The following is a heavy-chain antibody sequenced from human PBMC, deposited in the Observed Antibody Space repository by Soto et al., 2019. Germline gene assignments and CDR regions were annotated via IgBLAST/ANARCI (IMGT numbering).Heavy chain of an antibody. D-gene: IGHD3-10*01. CDR3: VRSPEDYCGSGSYFFDY. CDR1: GGSISSRDYY. Sequence: SETLSLTCTISGGSISSRDYYWSWIRQHPGKGLEWIGYIYHSGNTNYNPSLKSRVTISVDTSKNQFSLKLSSVTAADTAVYYCVRSPEDYCGSGSYFFDYWGQGTLVTVSS. CDR2: IYHSGNT. J-gene: IGHJ4*02. V-gene: IGHV4-31*03.